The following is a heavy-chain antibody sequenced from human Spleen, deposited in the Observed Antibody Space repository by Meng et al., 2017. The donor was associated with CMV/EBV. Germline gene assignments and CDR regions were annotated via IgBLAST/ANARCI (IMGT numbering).Heavy chain of an antibody. CDR2: INPNSGST. CDR3: AKAQSLYPYYDDSGPDY. V-gene: IGHV1-2*02. D-gene: IGHD3-22*01. Sequence: YKFTGYYRHWVRQAPGQGLEWMGWINPNSGSTNYAQKFQGRVTMTRDTSIRTAYMELSRLRSDDTAMYYCAKAQSLYPYYDDSGPDYWGQGTLVTVSS. CDR1: YKFTGYY. J-gene: IGHJ4*02.